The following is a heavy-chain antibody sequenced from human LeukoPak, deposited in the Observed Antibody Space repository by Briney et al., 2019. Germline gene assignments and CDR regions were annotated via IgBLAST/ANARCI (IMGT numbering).Heavy chain of an antibody. CDR2: IYYSGST. Sequence: SETLSLTCTVSGGSISSYYWSWIRQPPGKGLEWIGYIYYSGSTNYNPSLKSRVTISVDTSKNQFSLKLGSVTAADTAVYYCARGDPRYSSGWYYWGQGTLVTVSS. V-gene: IGHV4-59*01. J-gene: IGHJ4*02. CDR3: ARGDPRYSSGWYY. D-gene: IGHD6-19*01. CDR1: GGSISSYY.